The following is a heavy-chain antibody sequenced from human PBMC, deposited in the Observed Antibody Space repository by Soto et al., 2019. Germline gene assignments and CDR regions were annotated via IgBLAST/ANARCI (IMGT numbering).Heavy chain of an antibody. J-gene: IGHJ6*03. D-gene: IGHD3-3*01. CDR3: ARGAYEYLAYMDV. CDR2: ISSSSTI. Sequence: EVQLVESGGGLVQPGGSLRLSCAASGFTFSSYSMNWVRQAPGKGLEWVSYISSSSTIYYADSVKGRFTISRDNAKNSLYLQMNSLRAEDTAVYYCARGAYEYLAYMDVWGKGTTVTVSS. CDR1: GFTFSSYS. V-gene: IGHV3-48*01.